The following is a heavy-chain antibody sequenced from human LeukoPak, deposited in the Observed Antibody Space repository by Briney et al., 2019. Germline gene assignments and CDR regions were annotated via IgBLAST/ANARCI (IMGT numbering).Heavy chain of an antibody. J-gene: IGHJ4*02. Sequence: PSETLSLTCTVSGGSISSGGYYWSWIRQPPGKGLEWIGYIYHSGSTYYNPSLKSRVTISVDRSKNQFSLKLSSVTAADTAVYYCARSSIVGATPTFDYWGQGTLVTVSS. D-gene: IGHD1-26*01. V-gene: IGHV4-30-2*01. CDR3: ARSSIVGATPTFDY. CDR2: IYHSGST. CDR1: GGSISSGGYY.